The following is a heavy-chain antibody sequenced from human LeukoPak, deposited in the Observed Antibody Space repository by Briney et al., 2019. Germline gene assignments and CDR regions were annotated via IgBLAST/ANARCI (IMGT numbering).Heavy chain of an antibody. J-gene: IGHJ3*02. Sequence: SETLSLTCTVSGDPVSSGDYYWSWIRQSPGRGLQWIAYTHHTGSSNYSPSLRSRVTISMDTSKNQFSLNLNSVTAADTAVYYCARQLAQAEGRAFDIWGQGTKVTVSS. CDR2: THHTGSS. D-gene: IGHD6-19*01. CDR1: GDPVSSGDYY. CDR3: ARQLAQAEGRAFDI. V-gene: IGHV4-61*08.